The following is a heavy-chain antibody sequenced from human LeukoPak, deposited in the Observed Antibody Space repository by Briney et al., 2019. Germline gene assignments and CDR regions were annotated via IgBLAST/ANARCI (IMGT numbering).Heavy chain of an antibody. CDR3: ARAGTSSSFGVNYFDY. V-gene: IGHV4-4*08. D-gene: IGHD6-13*01. CDR1: GFTFNSYS. J-gene: IGHJ4*02. Sequence: GSLRLSCAASGFTFNSYSMNWVRQAPGKGLEWIGRIYTSGSTNYNPSLKSRVTISVDTSKNQFSLKLSSVTAADTAVYYCARAGTSSSFGVNYFDYWGQGTLVTVSS. CDR2: IYTSGST.